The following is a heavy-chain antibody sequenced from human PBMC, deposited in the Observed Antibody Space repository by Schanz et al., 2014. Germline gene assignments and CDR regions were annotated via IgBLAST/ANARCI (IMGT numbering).Heavy chain of an antibody. D-gene: IGHD1-7*01. J-gene: IGHJ6*02. CDR3: ASLIGTTSAHFYGMDV. CDR1: GFIFNDYY. V-gene: IGHV3-11*01. CDR2: ISRDGTTS. Sequence: VHLVESGGGLVKPGGSLRLSCAASGFIFNDYYMNWIRQAPGKGLEWLSYISRDGTTSYYADSVKGRFTISRDNAKNSLYLEMTSLRGEDTAVYFCASLIGTTSAHFYGMDVWGQGTTVTVSS.